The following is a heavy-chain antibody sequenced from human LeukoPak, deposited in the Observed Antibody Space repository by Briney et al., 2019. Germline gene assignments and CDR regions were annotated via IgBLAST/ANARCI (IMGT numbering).Heavy chain of an antibody. CDR2: IYTSGST. V-gene: IGHV4-4*09. D-gene: IGHD1-26*01. CDR3: ARQGWELLPLDALDI. J-gene: IGHJ3*02. Sequence: SETLSLTCTVSGGSISSYYWSWIRQPPGKGLEWIGYIYTSGSTNYNPSLKSRVTISVDTSKNQFSLKLSSVTAADTAVYYCARQGWELLPLDALDIWGQGTMVTVSS. CDR1: GGSISSYY.